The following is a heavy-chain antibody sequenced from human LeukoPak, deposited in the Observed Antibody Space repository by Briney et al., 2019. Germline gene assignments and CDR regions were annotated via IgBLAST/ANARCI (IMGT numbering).Heavy chain of an antibody. D-gene: IGHD5-24*01. V-gene: IGHV3-23*01. CDR2: ISGSGDAT. Sequence: GGSLRLSCAVSGFIFDSYAMSWVRQAPGKGLEWVSLISGSGDATKYADSVMGRFTISRDNSKNTLYLQMHSLRAEDTAVYYCAKSDCSSDGCKLLNYWGQGTLVTVSS. CDR3: AKSDCSSDGCKLLNY. J-gene: IGHJ4*02. CDR1: GFIFDSYA.